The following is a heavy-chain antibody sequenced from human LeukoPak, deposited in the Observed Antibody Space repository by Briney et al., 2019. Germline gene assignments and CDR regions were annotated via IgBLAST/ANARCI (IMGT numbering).Heavy chain of an antibody. CDR3: ARDALKQQLVGNYFDY. CDR1: GGSISSYY. D-gene: IGHD6-13*01. Sequence: SETLSLTCTVSGGSISSYYWSWIRQPPGKGLEWIGYIYYSGSTNYNPSLKSRVTISVDTPKNQFSLKLSSVTAADTAVYYCARDALKQQLVGNYFDYWGQGTLVTVSS. CDR2: IYYSGST. V-gene: IGHV4-59*01. J-gene: IGHJ4*02.